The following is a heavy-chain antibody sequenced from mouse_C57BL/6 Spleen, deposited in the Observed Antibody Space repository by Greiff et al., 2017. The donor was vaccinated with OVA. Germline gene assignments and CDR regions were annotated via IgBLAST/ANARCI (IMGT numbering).Heavy chain of an antibody. CDR1: GYTFTSYW. CDR2: IYPGNSDT. J-gene: IGHJ2*01. D-gene: IGHD2-1*01. Sequence: EVQLQQSGTVLARPGASVKMSCKTSGYTFTSYWMHWVKQRPGPGLEWIGAIYPGNSDTSYNQKFKGKAKLTAVTSASTAYMELSSLTNEDSAVYYCTRSNYGNYNYFDYWGQGTTLTVSS. V-gene: IGHV1-5*01. CDR3: TRSNYGNYNYFDY.